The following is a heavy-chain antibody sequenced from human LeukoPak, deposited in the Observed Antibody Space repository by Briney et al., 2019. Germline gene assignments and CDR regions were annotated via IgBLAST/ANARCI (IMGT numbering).Heavy chain of an antibody. V-gene: IGHV3-7*01. CDR3: ARDLAYSRLDY. J-gene: IGHJ4*02. CDR1: W. Sequence: WXXXVRQAPGKXLEWVASINPDGNKKYSADSVKGRFTISRDNAENSLYLQMNSLRVEDTAFYYCARDLAYSRLDYWGQGMLVTVSS. D-gene: IGHD5-18*01. CDR2: INPDGNKK.